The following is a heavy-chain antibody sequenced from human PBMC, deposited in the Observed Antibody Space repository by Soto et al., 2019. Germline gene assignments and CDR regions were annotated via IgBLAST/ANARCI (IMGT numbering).Heavy chain of an antibody. V-gene: IGHV3-48*04. CDR2: ISRSSSTT. J-gene: IGHJ3*02. D-gene: IGHD3-3*01. Sequence: GGSLRLSCAASGFILSSYNMNWVRQAPGKWLEWISHISRSSSTTNYADSVKGRFTVSRDNAKKLLYLQMNNLGAEDTAVYYCARDRGPVLRFIEWFLGFDAFDIWGQGXMVTV. CDR3: ARDRGPVLRFIEWFLGFDAFDI. CDR1: GFILSSYN.